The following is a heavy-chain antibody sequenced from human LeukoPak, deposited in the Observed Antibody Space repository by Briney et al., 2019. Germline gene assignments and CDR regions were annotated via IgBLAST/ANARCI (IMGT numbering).Heavy chain of an antibody. Sequence: GASVKVSCKASGRTFSSYAISWVRQAPGQGLEWMGGIIPIFGTANYAQKFQGRVTITTDESTSTAYMELSSLRSEDTAVYYCARMDYTAGAAVDYWGQGTLVTVSS. CDR2: IIPIFGTA. CDR3: ARMDYTAGAAVDY. D-gene: IGHD6-13*01. V-gene: IGHV1-69*05. J-gene: IGHJ4*02. CDR1: GRTFSSYA.